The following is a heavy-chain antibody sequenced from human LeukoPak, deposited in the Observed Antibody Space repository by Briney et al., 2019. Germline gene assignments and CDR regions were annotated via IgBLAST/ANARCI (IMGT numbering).Heavy chain of an antibody. Sequence: SETLSLTCTVSGDSISISTYYWGWIRQPPGKGLEWIGSISYSGSTYYNPSLKSRVTISLGTSKIQFSLKLSSVTAADTAVYYCARIRSRKWGFDYWGQGTLVTVSS. CDR1: GDSISISTYY. CDR3: ARIRSRKWGFDY. J-gene: IGHJ4*02. V-gene: IGHV4-39*01. D-gene: IGHD1-26*01. CDR2: ISYSGST.